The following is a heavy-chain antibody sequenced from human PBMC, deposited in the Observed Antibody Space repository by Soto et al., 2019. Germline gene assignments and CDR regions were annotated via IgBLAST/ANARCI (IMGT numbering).Heavy chain of an antibody. CDR1: GGAMSSGGYS. V-gene: IGHV4-30-2*01. CDR3: AASYQLALEGSWFDP. CDR2: IFHSGNT. Sequence: SETLSLTCAVSGGAMSSGGYSWNWIRQPPGEGLEWLGHIFHSGNTNYNPSLKSRVTISVDKSKNQFSLRLSSVTAADTAVYYCAASYQLALEGSWFDPWGQGTLVTVSS. D-gene: IGHD3-10*01. J-gene: IGHJ5*02.